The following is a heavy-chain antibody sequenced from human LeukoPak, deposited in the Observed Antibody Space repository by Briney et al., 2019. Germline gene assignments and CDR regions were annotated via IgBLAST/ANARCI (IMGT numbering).Heavy chain of an antibody. D-gene: IGHD1-26*01. J-gene: IGHJ4*02. Sequence: PGGSLRLSCAASGFTFSSYDMSWVRQAPGKGLEWVSAVSGSGGSTYYADSVKGRFTISRDNSKSTLFLQMNSLRAEDTAVYYCATDSHSGTYFDSWGRGTLVTVSS. CDR1: GFTFSSYD. CDR3: ATDSHSGTYFDS. CDR2: VSGSGGST. V-gene: IGHV3-23*01.